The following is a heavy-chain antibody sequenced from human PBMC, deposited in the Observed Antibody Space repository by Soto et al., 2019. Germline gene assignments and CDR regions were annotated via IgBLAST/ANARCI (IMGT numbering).Heavy chain of an antibody. CDR2: ISYDGSNQ. CDR1: GFTFSSFG. CDR3: AKALGELSPESYDH. Sequence: QVQLVQSGGGVVQPGRSLRLSCAASGFTFSSFGMHWVRQAPGKGLEWVAIISYDGSNQYYADSVKGRFTISRDNSKNTLDLHMNSLRAEDSAVYYCAKALGELSPESYDHWGRGVLVTVSS. J-gene: IGHJ4*02. V-gene: IGHV3-30*18. D-gene: IGHD3-16*02.